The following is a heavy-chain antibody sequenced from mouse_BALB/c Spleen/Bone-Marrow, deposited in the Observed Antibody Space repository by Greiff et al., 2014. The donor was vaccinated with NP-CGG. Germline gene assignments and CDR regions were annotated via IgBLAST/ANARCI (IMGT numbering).Heavy chain of an antibody. D-gene: IGHD1-1*01. CDR1: GYTFTSYW. Sequence: QVQLQQPGAELVRPGASVKLSCKASGYTFTSYWINWVKQRPGQGLEWIGNIYPSDSYTNYNQKFKDKATLTADKSSSTAYMQLSSPTSEDSAVYYCTREGYYGSSYVDYWGQGTTLTVSS. V-gene: IGHV1-69*02. CDR3: TREGYYGSSYVDY. J-gene: IGHJ2*01. CDR2: IYPSDSYT.